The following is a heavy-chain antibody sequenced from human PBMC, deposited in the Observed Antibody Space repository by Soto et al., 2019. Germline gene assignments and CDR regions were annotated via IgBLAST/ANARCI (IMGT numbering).Heavy chain of an antibody. CDR3: ARCEGFCSSTSCRRTYYYYYGMDV. V-gene: IGHV1-46*01. D-gene: IGHD2-2*01. CDR2: INPSGGST. Sequence: ASVKVSCKASGYTFTSYYMYWVRQAPGQGLEWMGIINPSGGSTSYAQKFQGRVTMTRDTSISTAYMELSRLRSDDTAVYYCARCEGFCSSTSCRRTYYYYYGMDVWGQGTTVTVSS. J-gene: IGHJ6*02. CDR1: GYTFTSYY.